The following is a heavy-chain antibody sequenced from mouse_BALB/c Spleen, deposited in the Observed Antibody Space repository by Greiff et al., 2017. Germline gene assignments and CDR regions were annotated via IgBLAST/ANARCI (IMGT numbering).Heavy chain of an antibody. Sequence: EVQLVESGGGLVQPGGSRKLSCAASGFTFSSFGMHWVRQAPEKGLEWVAYISSGSSTIYYADTVKGRFTISRDNPKNTLFLQMTSLRSEDTAMYYCARRKGSSTHYYAMDYWGQGTSVTVSS. J-gene: IGHJ4*01. CDR3: ARRKGSSTHYYAMDY. V-gene: IGHV5-17*02. CDR1: GFTFSSFG. D-gene: IGHD1-1*01. CDR2: ISSGSSTI.